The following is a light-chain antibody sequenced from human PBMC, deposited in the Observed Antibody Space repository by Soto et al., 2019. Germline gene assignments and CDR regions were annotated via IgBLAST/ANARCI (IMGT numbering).Light chain of an antibody. CDR2: DAS. J-gene: IGKJ1*01. CDR1: QSIRTW. Sequence: DIQMTQSPSTLSASVGDRVTITCRASQSIRTWLAWYQHKPGKAPKFLIYDASTVESGVPSRFSGSGSGTEFTLTISDRQPDDFATYYCQQYHNYPRAFGQGTKVAIK. CDR3: QQYHNYPRA. V-gene: IGKV1-5*01.